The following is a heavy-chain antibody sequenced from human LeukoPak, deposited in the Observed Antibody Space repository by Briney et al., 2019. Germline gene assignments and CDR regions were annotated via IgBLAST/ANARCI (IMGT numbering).Heavy chain of an antibody. D-gene: IGHD6-6*01. Sequence: ETLSLTCTVSGGSISSSNYYWPWIRQPPGKGLEWIGSVYYSGTTYYNPSLMSRVTISVDTSKNQFSLKLSSVTAADTAVYYCARLPRGSSPYYYYYMDVWGKGTTVTVSS. V-gene: IGHV4-39*07. J-gene: IGHJ6*03. CDR1: GGSISSSNYY. CDR2: VYYSGTT. CDR3: ARLPRGSSPYYYYYMDV.